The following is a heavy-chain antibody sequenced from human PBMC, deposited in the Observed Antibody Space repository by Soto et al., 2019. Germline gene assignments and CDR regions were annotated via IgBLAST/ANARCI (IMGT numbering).Heavy chain of an antibody. CDR3: ARDAPPSYDYIWGSYRYDY. D-gene: IGHD3-16*02. CDR1: GYTFTSYG. J-gene: IGHJ4*02. CDR2: ISAYNGNT. Sequence: ASVKVSCKASGYTFTSYGISWVRQAPGQGLEWMGWISAYNGNTNYAQKLQGRVTMTTDTSTSTAYMELRSLRSDDTAVYYCARDAPPSYDYIWGSYRYDYWGQGTLVTSPQ. V-gene: IGHV1-18*01.